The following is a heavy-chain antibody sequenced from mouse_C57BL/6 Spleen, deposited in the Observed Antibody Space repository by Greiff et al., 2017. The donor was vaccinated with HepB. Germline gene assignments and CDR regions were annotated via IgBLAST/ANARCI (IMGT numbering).Heavy chain of an antibody. CDR1: EYAFPSHD. V-gene: IGHV5-2*03. CDR3: ARHGLIGGLGYFDV. Sequence: EVMLVESGGGLVQPGESLKLSCESNEYAFPSHDMSWVRKTPEKRLELVAAINSDGGSTYYPDTMERRFIISRDNTKKTLYLQMSSLRSEDTALYYCARHGLIGGLGYFDVWGTGTTVTVSS. CDR2: INSDGGST. J-gene: IGHJ1*03. D-gene: IGHD2-14*01.